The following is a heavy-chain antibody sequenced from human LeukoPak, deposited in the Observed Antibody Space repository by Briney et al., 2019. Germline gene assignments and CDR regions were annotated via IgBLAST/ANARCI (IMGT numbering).Heavy chain of an antibody. D-gene: IGHD3-22*01. V-gene: IGHV1-69*05. CDR1: GGTFSSYA. J-gene: IGHJ4*02. Sequence: ASVKVSCKASGGTFSSYAISWVRQAPGQGLEWTGGIIPIFGTANYAQKFQGRVTITTDESTSTAYMELSSLRSEDTAVYYCARGGYDVSGYPGALDYWGQGTLVTASS. CDR3: ARGGYDVSGYPGALDY. CDR2: IIPIFGTA.